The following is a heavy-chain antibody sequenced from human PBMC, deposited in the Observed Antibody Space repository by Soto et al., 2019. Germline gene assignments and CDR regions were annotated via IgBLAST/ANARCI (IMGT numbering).Heavy chain of an antibody. Sequence: GGSLRLSCAASGFTFSSYSMNWVRQAPGKGLEWVSYISSSSSTIYYADSVKGRFTISRDNAKDSLYLQMNSLRDEDTAVYYCARDYGEPSGYYYYGMDVWGQGTTVTVSS. J-gene: IGHJ6*02. CDR1: GFTFSSYS. D-gene: IGHD2-21*01. CDR2: ISSSSSTI. CDR3: ARDYGEPSGYYYYGMDV. V-gene: IGHV3-48*02.